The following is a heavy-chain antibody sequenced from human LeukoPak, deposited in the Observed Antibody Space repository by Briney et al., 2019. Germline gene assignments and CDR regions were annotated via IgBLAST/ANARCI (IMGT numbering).Heavy chain of an antibody. CDR1: GFTFSSYA. CDR3: AKDPGHYDSSGYPGDY. D-gene: IGHD3-22*01. J-gene: IGHJ4*02. V-gene: IGHV3-23*01. CDR2: ISGSGGST. Sequence: GGSLRLSCAASGFTFSSYAMSWVRQAPGKGLEWVSAISGSGGSTYYADSVKGRFTISRDNSKNTLYLQMNSLRAEDTAVYYCAKDPGHYDSSGYPGDYWGQGTLVTASS.